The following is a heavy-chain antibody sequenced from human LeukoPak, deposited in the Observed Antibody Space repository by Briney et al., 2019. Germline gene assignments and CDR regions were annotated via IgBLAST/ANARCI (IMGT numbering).Heavy chain of an antibody. CDR1: GGSINKYY. CDR2: VHDSAGT. V-gene: IGHV4-59*08. Sequence: PSETLSLTCTVSGGSINKYYWSWIRQSPGKGLEWLGYVHDSAGTIYNPSLKSRVTISVGTSKNQFSLKLSSVTAADTAVYYCARPEPGITGTPGALDAFDIWGQGTMVTVSS. D-gene: IGHD1-7*01. J-gene: IGHJ3*02. CDR3: ARPEPGITGTPGALDAFDI.